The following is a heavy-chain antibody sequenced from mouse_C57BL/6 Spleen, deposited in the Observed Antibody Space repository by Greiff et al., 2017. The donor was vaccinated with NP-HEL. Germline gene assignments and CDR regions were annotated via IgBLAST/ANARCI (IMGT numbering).Heavy chain of an antibody. V-gene: IGHV1-22*01. Sequence: EVQGVESGPELVKPGASVKMSCKASGYTFTDYNMHWVKQSHGKSLEWIGYINPNNGGTSYNQKFKGKATLTVNKSSSTAYMELRSLTSEDSAVYYCARGHYSIFDYWGQGTTLTVSS. D-gene: IGHD2-5*01. CDR2: INPNNGGT. J-gene: IGHJ2*01. CDR1: GYTFTDYN. CDR3: ARGHYSIFDY.